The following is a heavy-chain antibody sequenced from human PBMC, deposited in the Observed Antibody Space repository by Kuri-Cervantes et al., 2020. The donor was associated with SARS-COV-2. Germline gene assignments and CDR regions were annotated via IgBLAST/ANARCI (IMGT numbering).Heavy chain of an antibody. CDR2: ISGSGGST. CDR1: GFTFSSYA. D-gene: IGHD4-17*01. J-gene: IGHJ4*02. CDR3: AKLGSRRHYED. Sequence: GGSLRLSCAASGFTFSSYAMSWVRQAPGKGLEWVSAISGSGGSTYYADSVKGRFAISRDNSKNTLYLQMNSLRAEDTAVYYCAKLGSRRHYEDWGQGTLVTDSS. V-gene: IGHV3-23*01.